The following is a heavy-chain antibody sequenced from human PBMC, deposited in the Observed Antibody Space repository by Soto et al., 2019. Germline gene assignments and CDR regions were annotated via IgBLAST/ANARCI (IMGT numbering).Heavy chain of an antibody. Sequence: GASVKVSCKASGYTFTDYYMHWVRQAPGQGLEWMGWITPNNGGTNYAQKFQGRVTMTRDTSISTAYMELSRLRSDDTAVYYCARSGTVLLNAFDIWGQGTMVT. CDR2: ITPNNGGT. CDR1: GYTFTDYY. V-gene: IGHV1-2*02. J-gene: IGHJ3*02. CDR3: ARSGTVLLNAFDI.